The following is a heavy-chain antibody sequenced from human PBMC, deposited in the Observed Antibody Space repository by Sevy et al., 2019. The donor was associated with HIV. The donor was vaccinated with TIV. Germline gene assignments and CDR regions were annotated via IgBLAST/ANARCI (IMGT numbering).Heavy chain of an antibody. CDR1: GFTFGDYA. J-gene: IGHJ4*02. CDR3: TRVDGIAAAGTGEVY. Sequence: GGSLRLSCTASGFTFGDYAMSWFRQAPGKGLEWVGFIRSKAYGGTTEYAASVKGRFTISRDDSKSIAYLQMNSLKTEDTAVYYCTRVDGIAAAGTGEVYWGQGTLVTVSS. V-gene: IGHV3-49*03. D-gene: IGHD6-13*01. CDR2: IRSKAYGGTT.